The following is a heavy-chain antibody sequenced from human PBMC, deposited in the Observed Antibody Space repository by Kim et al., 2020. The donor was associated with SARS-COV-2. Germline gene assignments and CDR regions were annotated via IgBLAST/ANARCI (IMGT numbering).Heavy chain of an antibody. CDR2: INPNSGGT. J-gene: IGHJ4*02. CDR1: GYTFTGYY. D-gene: IGHD3-9*01. V-gene: IGHV1-2*02. Sequence: ASVKVSCKASGYTFTGYYMHWVRQAPGQRLEWMGWINPNSGGTNYAQKFQGRVTMTRDTSISTAYMELSRLRSDDTAVYYCAGGVHYDILTGGGFDYWGQGTLVTVSS. CDR3: AGGVHYDILTGGGFDY.